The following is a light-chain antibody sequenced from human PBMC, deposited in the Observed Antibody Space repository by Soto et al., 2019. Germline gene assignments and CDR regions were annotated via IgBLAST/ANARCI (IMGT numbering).Light chain of an antibody. CDR1: SSNIGAGYD. CDR2: GNS. V-gene: IGLV1-40*01. Sequence: QSVLAQPPSVSGAPGQKVTISCTGSSSNIGAGYDLHWYQQLPGTAPKLLLYGNSNRPSGVPDRFSGSKSGTSASLAITGLQAEDEADYYCQSYDSSLSAYVFGTGPKVTV. CDR3: QSYDSSLSAYV. J-gene: IGLJ1*01.